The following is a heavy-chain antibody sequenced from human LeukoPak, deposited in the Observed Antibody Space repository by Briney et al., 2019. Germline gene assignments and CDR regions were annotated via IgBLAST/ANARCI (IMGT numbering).Heavy chain of an antibody. V-gene: IGHV3-21*01. CDR1: GFTFSSYS. J-gene: IGHJ6*02. D-gene: IGHD5-12*01. CDR3: ARDSENSGYDAYYYYYGMDV. CDR2: ISSSSSYI. Sequence: GGSLRLSCAASGFTFSSYSMNWVRQAPGKGLEWVSSISSSSSYIYYADSVKGRFTISRDNAKNSLYLQMNSLRAEDTAVYYCARDSENSGYDAYYYYYGMDVWGQGTTVTVSS.